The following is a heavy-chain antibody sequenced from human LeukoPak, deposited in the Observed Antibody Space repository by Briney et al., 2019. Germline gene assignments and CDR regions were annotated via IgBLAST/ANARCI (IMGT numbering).Heavy chain of an antibody. CDR3: ARDRAYCSSTSCYSPGGNWFDP. Sequence: GRSLRLSCAASGFTFSSYAMHWVRQAPGKGLEWVAVISYDGSNKYYADSVKGRFTISRDNSKNTLYLQMNSLRAEDTAVYYCARDRAYCSSTSCYSPGGNWFDPWGQGTLVTASS. CDR1: GFTFSSYA. CDR2: ISYDGSNK. D-gene: IGHD2-2*02. J-gene: IGHJ5*02. V-gene: IGHV3-30-3*01.